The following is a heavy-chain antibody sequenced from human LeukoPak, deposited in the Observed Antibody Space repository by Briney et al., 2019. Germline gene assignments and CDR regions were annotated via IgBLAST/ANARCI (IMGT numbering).Heavy chain of an antibody. CDR2: ISYDGSNK. J-gene: IGHJ4*02. D-gene: IGHD2-21*02. CDR1: GFTFSSYA. V-gene: IGHV3-30*04. CDR3: ASLVYCGADCYTDY. Sequence: PGRSLRLSCAASGFTFSSYAMHWVRQAPGKGLEWVAVISYDGSNKYYADSVKGRFTISRDNAKNSLYLQMSSLRAEDTAVYYCASLVYCGADCYTDYWGQGTLVTVSS.